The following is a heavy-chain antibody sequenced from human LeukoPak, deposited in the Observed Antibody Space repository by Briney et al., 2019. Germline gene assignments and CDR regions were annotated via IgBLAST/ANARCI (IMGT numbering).Heavy chain of an antibody. CDR1: GGSISSSSYY. D-gene: IGHD1-26*01. CDR2: IYYSGST. V-gene: IGHV4-39*07. J-gene: IGHJ4*02. CDR3: ARKWELPGEYYFDY. Sequence: PSETLSLTCTVSGGSISSSSYYWGWIRQPPGKGLEWIGSIYYSGSTYYNPSLKSRVTISVDTSKNQFSLKLSAVTAADTAVYYCARKWELPGEYYFDYWGQGTLVTVSS.